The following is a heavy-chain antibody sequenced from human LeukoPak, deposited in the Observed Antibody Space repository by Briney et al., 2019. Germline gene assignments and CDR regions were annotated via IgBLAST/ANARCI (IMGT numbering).Heavy chain of an antibody. V-gene: IGHV4-31*03. D-gene: IGHD1-26*01. CDR3: ARAPSGSLDY. J-gene: IGHJ4*02. CDR2: VYYSGST. CDR1: GGSISSGGYY. Sequence: SETLSLTCTVSGGSISSGGYYWSWIRQHPGKGLEWIGYVYYSGSTYYNPSLKSRVTISVDTSKNQFSLKLSSVTAADTAVYYCARAPSGSLDYWGQGTLVTVSS.